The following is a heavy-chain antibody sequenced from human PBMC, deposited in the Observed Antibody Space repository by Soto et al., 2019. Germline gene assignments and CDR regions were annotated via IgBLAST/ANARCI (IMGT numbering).Heavy chain of an antibody. Sequence: EVQLVESGGGLVQPGGSLRLSCEASGLTFSSYWMSWVRQAPGKGLEWVAIIKEDGTEIYYVDSVKGRFTISRDNAKNSLYLQMNSLRAEEPAVYYCARDGDGYNRVAFDIWGQGTMVTVSS. CDR2: IKEDGTEI. CDR3: ARDGDGYNRVAFDI. CDR1: GLTFSSYW. J-gene: IGHJ3*02. D-gene: IGHD5-12*01. V-gene: IGHV3-7*04.